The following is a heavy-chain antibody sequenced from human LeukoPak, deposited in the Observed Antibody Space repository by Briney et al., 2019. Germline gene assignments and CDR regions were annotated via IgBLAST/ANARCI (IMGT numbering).Heavy chain of an antibody. J-gene: IGHJ4*02. V-gene: IGHV3-23*01. CDR2: ISGSGGRT. CDR3: AKAVPKTIFGVAIGYHFDY. Sequence: PGGSLRLSCAASGFTFSSYAMSWVRQAPGKGLEWVSAISGSGGRTNYADSVKGRFTISRGNSKNTLYLQMNSLRAEDTAVYYCAKAVPKTIFGVAIGYHFDYWGQGTLVTVSS. D-gene: IGHD3-3*01. CDR1: GFTFSSYA.